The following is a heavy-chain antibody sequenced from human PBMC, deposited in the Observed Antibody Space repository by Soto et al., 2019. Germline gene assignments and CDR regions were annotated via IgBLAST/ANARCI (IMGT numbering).Heavy chain of an antibody. V-gene: IGHV1-58*01. CDR1: GFTFTSSG. J-gene: IGHJ3*02. Sequence: QMQLVQSGPEVKKPGTSVKVSCKTSGFTFTSSGVQWVRQARGQRLEWIGWIVVASGNTNYAQKSQERVTITTDMSTSTAYMELSSLRSEDTAVYYCAASKGDAADGFDIWGQGTMVTVSS. CDR2: IVVASGNT. CDR3: AASKGDAADGFDI. D-gene: IGHD3-10*01.